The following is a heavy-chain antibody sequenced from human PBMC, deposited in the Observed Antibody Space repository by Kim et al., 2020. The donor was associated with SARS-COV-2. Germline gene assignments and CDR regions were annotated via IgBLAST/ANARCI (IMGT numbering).Heavy chain of an antibody. J-gene: IGHJ6*02. V-gene: IGHV3-11*06. Sequence: VKGRFTISRDNAKIALYLQMNSLRAEDTAVYYCARDRGYSGPYNYYYGMDVWGQGTTVTVSS. D-gene: IGHD5-12*01. CDR3: ARDRGYSGPYNYYYGMDV.